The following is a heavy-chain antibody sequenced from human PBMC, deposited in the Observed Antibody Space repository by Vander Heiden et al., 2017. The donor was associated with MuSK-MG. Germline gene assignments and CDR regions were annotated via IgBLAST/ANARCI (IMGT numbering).Heavy chain of an antibody. V-gene: IGHV3-33*01. CDR1: GLPFSSHG. CDR2: IWYDGSNK. Sequence: QVQLVESGGGVVQPGRSLRLTCVAPGLPFSSHGMHWARQAPGRGLEWVAIIWYDGSNKYHADSVKGRFTISRDNSKNTLYLQMDSLRDEDTAVYYCARDRDYGGNGAIFDIWGQGTRVTVSS. D-gene: IGHD4-17*01. J-gene: IGHJ3*02. CDR3: ARDRDYGGNGAIFDI.